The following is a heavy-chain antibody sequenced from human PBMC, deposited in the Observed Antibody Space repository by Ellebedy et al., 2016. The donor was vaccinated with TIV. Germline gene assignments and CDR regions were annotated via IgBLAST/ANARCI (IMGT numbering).Heavy chain of an antibody. Sequence: MPSETLSLTCSVSGDPFGSGNHYWSWIRQHPGKGLEWIGYFHYCGGTYYNPSLKSRVSISVDTSKNQFSLNLRSVTAADTAVYYCARAAPDSRGYYYFDFWGQGALVTVSS. CDR2: FHYCGGT. V-gene: IGHV4-31*03. CDR1: GDPFGSGNHY. D-gene: IGHD3-22*01. CDR3: ARAAPDSRGYYYFDF. J-gene: IGHJ4*02.